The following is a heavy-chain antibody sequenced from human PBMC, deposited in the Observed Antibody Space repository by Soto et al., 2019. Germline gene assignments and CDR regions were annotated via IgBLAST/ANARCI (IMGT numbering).Heavy chain of an antibody. CDR2: IIPIIGII. J-gene: IGHJ5*02. CDR3: AGDPDSHYNDSHASSYP. Sequence: QVQLVQSGAEVKKPGSSVKVSCKASGGTFSTYTITWVRQAPGQGLEWMGRIIPIIGIINYAQKFQGRVTITADKFTGTAYMELTRLRSDDTAVYYCAGDPDSHYNDSHASSYPWGQGALATVSS. D-gene: IGHD3-22*01. V-gene: IGHV1-69*08. CDR1: GGTFSTYT.